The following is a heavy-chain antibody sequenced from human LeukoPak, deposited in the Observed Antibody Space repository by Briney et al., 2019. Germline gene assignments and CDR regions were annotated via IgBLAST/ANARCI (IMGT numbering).Heavy chain of an antibody. V-gene: IGHV1-69*04. CDR1: GGTFSSYA. CDR3: ASLCSSTSRNVLDY. Sequence: SVKVSCKASGGTFSSYAISWVRQAPGQGLEWMGRIIPILGIANYAQKFQGRVTITADKSTSTAYMELSSLRSEDTAVYYCASLCSSTSRNVLDYWGQGTLVTVSS. J-gene: IGHJ4*02. D-gene: IGHD2-2*01. CDR2: IIPILGIA.